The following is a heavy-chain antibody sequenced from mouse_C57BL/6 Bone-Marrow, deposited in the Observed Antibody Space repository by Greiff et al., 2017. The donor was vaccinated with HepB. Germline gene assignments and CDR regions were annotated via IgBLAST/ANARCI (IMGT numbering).Heavy chain of an antibody. CDR2: ISSGGSYT. Sequence: EVKLVESGGDLVKPGGSLKLSCAASGFTFSSYGMSWVRQTPDKRLEWVATISSGGSYTYYPDSVKGRFTISRDNAKNTLYLQMSSLKSEDTAMYYCARPYDYDGYFDYWGQGTTLTVSS. D-gene: IGHD2-4*01. J-gene: IGHJ2*01. CDR1: GFTFSSYG. CDR3: ARPYDYDGYFDY. V-gene: IGHV5-6*01.